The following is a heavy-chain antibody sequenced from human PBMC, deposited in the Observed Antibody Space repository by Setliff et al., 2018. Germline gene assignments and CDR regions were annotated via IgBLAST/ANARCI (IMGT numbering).Heavy chain of an antibody. D-gene: IGHD4-17*01. Sequence: PGGSLRLSCAGSGFSFASKVMTWVRQVPGKGLEWVSGMYGVGATFYADSVKGRFTISRDISENTLYLQMNSLRPEDTAVYYCAKDRVPDGYWDFDYWGQGILVTVSS. J-gene: IGHJ4*02. V-gene: IGHV3-23*01. CDR2: MYGVGAT. CDR3: AKDRVPDGYWDFDY. CDR1: GFSFASKV.